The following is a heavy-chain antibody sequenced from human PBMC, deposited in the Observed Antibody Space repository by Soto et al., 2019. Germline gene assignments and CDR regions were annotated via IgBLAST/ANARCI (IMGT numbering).Heavy chain of an antibody. J-gene: IGHJ4*02. V-gene: IGHV4-61*01. Sequence: QVQLQESGPGLVKPSETLSLTCTVSGDSVSRDNYYWTWIRQPPGKGLEWIGYIYSSGSTNYNPSLKSRVTISLDTSSTQFSLKLTSVTAADTAVYYCARDIRGYSRAFDYWGQGTLVTVSS. CDR3: ARDIRGYSRAFDY. D-gene: IGHD5-18*01. CDR1: GDSVSRDNYY. CDR2: IYSSGST.